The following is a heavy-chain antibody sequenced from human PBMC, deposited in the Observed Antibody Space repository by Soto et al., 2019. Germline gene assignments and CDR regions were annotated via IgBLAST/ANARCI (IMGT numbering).Heavy chain of an antibody. Sequence: QLQLQESGPGLVKPSETLSLTCTVSGGSISSSSYYWGWIRQPPGKGLEWIGSIYYSGSTYYNPSLKSRVTISVDTSKNQFSLKLSSVTAADTAVYYCARRVGSPPNWFDPWGQGTLVTVSS. V-gene: IGHV4-39*01. D-gene: IGHD3-10*01. J-gene: IGHJ5*02. CDR1: GGSISSSSYY. CDR3: ARRVGSPPNWFDP. CDR2: IYYSGST.